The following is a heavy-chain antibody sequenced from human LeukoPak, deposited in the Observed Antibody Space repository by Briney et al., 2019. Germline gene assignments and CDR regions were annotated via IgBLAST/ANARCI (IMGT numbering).Heavy chain of an antibody. CDR3: AKDSDPYDILTGRNWFDP. CDR2: ISSGSGTI. Sequence: GGSLRLSCEASGFTFSSYSMNWVRQAPRKGLEWVSYISSGSGTIYYADSVKGRFTISRDNAKNSLYLQMNSLRAEDTALYYCAKDSDPYDILTGRNWFDPWGQGTLVTVSS. J-gene: IGHJ5*02. CDR1: GFTFSSYS. V-gene: IGHV3-48*04. D-gene: IGHD3-9*01.